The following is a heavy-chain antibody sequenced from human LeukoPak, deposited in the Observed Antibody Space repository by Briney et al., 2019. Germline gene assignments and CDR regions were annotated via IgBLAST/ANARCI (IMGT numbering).Heavy chain of an antibody. CDR3: ARVSRATIPRSMATAQFDY. V-gene: IGHV3-30*04. CDR2: ISYDGSNK. J-gene: IGHJ4*02. D-gene: IGHD5-24*01. Sequence: PGGSLRLSCAASGFTFSSYAMHWVRQAPGKGLEWVAVISYDGSNKYYADSVKGRFTISRDNSKNTLYLQMNSLRAEDTAVYYCARVSRATIPRSMATAQFDYWGQGTLVTVSS. CDR1: GFTFSSYA.